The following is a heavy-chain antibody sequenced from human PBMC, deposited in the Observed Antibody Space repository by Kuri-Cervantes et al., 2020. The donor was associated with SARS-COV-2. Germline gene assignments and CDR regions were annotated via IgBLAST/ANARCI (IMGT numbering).Heavy chain of an antibody. CDR1: GGSISSYY. V-gene: IGHV4-4*07. Sequence: GSLRLSSTVSGGSISSYYWSWIRQPAGKGLGWIGRIYTSGSTNYNPSLKSRVTMSVDTSKNQFSLQLNSVTAEDTALYHCARSPHRGLPYFDSWGQGTLVTVSS. CDR3: ARSPHRGLPYFDS. CDR2: IYTSGST. D-gene: IGHD3/OR15-3a*01. J-gene: IGHJ4*02.